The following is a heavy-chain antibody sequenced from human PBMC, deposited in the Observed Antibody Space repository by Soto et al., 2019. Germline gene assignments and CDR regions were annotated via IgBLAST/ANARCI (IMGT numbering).Heavy chain of an antibody. CDR1: GASISGSSYH. V-gene: IGHV4-39*01. J-gene: IGHJ4*02. Sequence: SETLSLTCTVSGASISGSSYHWGWIRQPPGKGLEWIGSIHHSGSTYYNPSLRSRATISVDPSKNQFSLNLRSVTATDTAVFYCARHGQSSGWFFFDSWGQGTLVTVSS. CDR3: ARHGQSSGWFFFDS. CDR2: IHHSGST. D-gene: IGHD6-19*01.